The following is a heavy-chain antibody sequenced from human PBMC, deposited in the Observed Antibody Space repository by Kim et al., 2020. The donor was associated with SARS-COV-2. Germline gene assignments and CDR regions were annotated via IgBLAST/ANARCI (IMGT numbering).Heavy chain of an antibody. Sequence: GGSLRLSCAASEFIISRDWMHWVRQAPGKGLVWVSHISPNGRDTNYADSVKSRFTISRDDAKNTLYLQMNSLRVDDTAVYYCARGGQGGMGVWGQGTTVTVSS. CDR1: EFIISRDW. CDR2: ISPNGRDT. J-gene: IGHJ6*02. CDR3: ARGGQGGMGV. D-gene: IGHD3-10*01. V-gene: IGHV3-74*01.